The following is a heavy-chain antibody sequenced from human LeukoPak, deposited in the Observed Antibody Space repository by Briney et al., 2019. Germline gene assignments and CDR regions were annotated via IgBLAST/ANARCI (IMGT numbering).Heavy chain of an antibody. V-gene: IGHV3-23*01. CDR1: GFTFSSYA. Sequence: GGSLRLSCAASGFTFSSYAMSWVRQAPGKGLEGVSGISGSGGSTNYADSVKGRFTISRGNSKNTLYLQMNSLRAEDTAVYYCAKHQGYSYGYGGDYWGQGTLVTVSS. D-gene: IGHD5-18*01. CDR2: ISGSGGST. J-gene: IGHJ4*02. CDR3: AKHQGYSYGYGGDY.